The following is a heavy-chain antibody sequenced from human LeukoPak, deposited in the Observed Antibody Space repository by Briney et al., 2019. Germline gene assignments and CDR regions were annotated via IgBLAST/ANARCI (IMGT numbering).Heavy chain of an antibody. CDR2: IGGSGGST. J-gene: IGHJ4*02. D-gene: IGHD3-22*01. CDR3: AKDLAMIVVVITPGADY. Sequence: SGGSLRLSCAASGFTFSSYAMSWVRQAPGKGLEWVSAIGGSGGSTYYADSVKGRFTISRDNSKNTLYLQMNSLRAEDTAVYYCAKDLAMIVVVITPGADYWGQGTLVTVSS. V-gene: IGHV3-23*01. CDR1: GFTFSSYA.